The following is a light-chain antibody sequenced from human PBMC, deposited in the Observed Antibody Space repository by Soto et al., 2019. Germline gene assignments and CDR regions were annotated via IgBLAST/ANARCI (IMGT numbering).Light chain of an antibody. CDR1: QSVSRY. CDR2: GAS. Sequence: EIVMTQSPATLSLSPGERAILSCRASQSVSRYLAWYQQKPGQGPRLLIYGASIRATGIPDRFSGRGSGTDFTLAISSLQSEDFAIYYCQQYNDWPRTFGRGTKVEIK. V-gene: IGKV3-15*01. CDR3: QQYNDWPRT. J-gene: IGKJ1*01.